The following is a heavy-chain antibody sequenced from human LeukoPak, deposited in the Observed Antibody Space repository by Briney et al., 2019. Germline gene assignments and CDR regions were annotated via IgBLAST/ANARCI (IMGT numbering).Heavy chain of an antibody. CDR3: ASGWTYYDITY. J-gene: IGHJ4*02. CDR2: ISSSSSTI. Sequence: PGGSLRLSCAASGFTFSGYSMNWVRQAPGKGLEWVSYISSSSSTIYYADSVKGRFTISRDNAKNSLYLQMNSLRAEDTAVYYCASGWTYYDITYWGQGTLVTVSS. CDR1: GFTFSGYS. D-gene: IGHD3-9*01. V-gene: IGHV3-48*01.